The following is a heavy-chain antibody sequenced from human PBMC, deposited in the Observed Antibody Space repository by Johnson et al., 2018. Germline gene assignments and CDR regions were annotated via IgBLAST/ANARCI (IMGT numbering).Heavy chain of an antibody. CDR2: IIPIFGTA. J-gene: IGHJ6*02. CDR1: GGTFSSYA. CDR3: AREGQVIGVVPGVHNPHYYGMDV. D-gene: IGHD2-2*01. V-gene: IGHV1-69*01. Sequence: QVQLVQSGAEVKKPGSSVKVSCKASGGTFSSYAISWVRQAPGQGLEWMGGIIPIFGTANYAQKFQGRVTITADESTSTANMELSILGSEDTAVYYCAREGQVIGVVPGVHNPHYYGMDVWGQGTTVTVSS.